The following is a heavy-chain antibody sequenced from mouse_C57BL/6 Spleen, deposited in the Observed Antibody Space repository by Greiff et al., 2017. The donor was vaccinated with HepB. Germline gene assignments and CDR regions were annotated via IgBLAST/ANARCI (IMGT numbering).Heavy chain of an antibody. D-gene: IGHD2-4*01. J-gene: IGHJ2*01. Sequence: VQLPQSGPELVKPGASVKISCKASGYAFSSSWMNWVKQRPGTGLEWIGRIYPGDGDTDYNGKFKGKVTLTAANSCSTAYMQLSGLTSEDSAVYFCAREYYEYVYYFEYGGEGTTLTVT. CDR2: IYPGDGDT. V-gene: IGHV1-82*01. CDR1: GYAFSSSW. CDR3: AREYYEYVYYFEY.